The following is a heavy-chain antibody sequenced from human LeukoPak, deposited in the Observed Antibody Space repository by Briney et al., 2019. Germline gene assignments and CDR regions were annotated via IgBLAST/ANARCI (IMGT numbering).Heavy chain of an antibody. Sequence: PSETLSLTCAVYGGSFSGYYWSWIRQPPGKGLEWIGEINHSGSTNYNPSLKSRVTISVDTSKNQFSLKLSSVTAADTAVYYCARDSRRGDPDIVVVPAAMGNFDYWGQGTLVTVSS. CDR2: INHSGST. CDR3: ARDSRRGDPDIVVVPAAMGNFDY. V-gene: IGHV4-34*01. CDR1: GGSFSGYY. D-gene: IGHD2-2*01. J-gene: IGHJ4*02.